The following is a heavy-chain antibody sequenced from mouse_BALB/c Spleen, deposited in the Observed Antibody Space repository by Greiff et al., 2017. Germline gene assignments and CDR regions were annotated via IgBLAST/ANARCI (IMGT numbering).Heavy chain of an antibody. CDR1: GYSITSDYA. V-gene: IGHV3-2*02. CDR3: ASDGYAMDY. Sequence: EVTLLESGPGLVKPSQSLSLTCTVTGYSITSDYAWNWIRQFPGNKLEWMGYISYSGSTSYNPSLKSRISITRDTSKNQFFLQLNSVTTEDTATYYCASDGYAMDYWGQGTSVTVSS. CDR2: ISYSGST. J-gene: IGHJ4*01.